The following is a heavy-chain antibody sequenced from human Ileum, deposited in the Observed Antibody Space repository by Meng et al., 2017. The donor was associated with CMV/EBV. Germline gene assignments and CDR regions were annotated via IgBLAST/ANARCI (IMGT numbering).Heavy chain of an antibody. V-gene: IGHV4-4*07. CDR3: ARGSSSWAFDY. D-gene: IGHD2-2*01. CDR1: GGSISGYY. CDR2: VYSSGST. J-gene: IGHJ4*02. Sequence: QVPRQEAGPGLVKPSDTLSLTCTVSGGSISGYYWSWIRQPATKGLEWIGRVYSSGSTDYNPSLQSRVTMSVDTSKNQFSLKLSSVTAADTAVYYCARGSSSWAFDYWGQGTLVTVSS.